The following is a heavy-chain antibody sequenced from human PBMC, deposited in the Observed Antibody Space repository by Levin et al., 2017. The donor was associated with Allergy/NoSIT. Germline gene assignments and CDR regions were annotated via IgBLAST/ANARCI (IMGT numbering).Heavy chain of an antibody. Sequence: GSLRLSCAVSGGSISSSNWWSWVRQPPGKGLEWIGEIYHSGSTNYNPSLKSRVTISVDKSKNQFSLKLSSVTAADTAVYYCARAGIYGGNPSWVYYFDYWGQGTLVTVSS. V-gene: IGHV4-4*02. D-gene: IGHD4-23*01. CDR2: IYHSGST. CDR3: ARAGIYGGNPSWVYYFDY. J-gene: IGHJ4*02. CDR1: GGSISSSNW.